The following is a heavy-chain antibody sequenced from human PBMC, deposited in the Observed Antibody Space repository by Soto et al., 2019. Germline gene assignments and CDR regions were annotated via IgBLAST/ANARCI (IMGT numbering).Heavy chain of an antibody. CDR3: ARDSTTPYYYYGMDV. CDR2: ISSSGSTI. CDR1: GFTFSSYE. J-gene: IGHJ6*02. D-gene: IGHD1-26*01. Sequence: EVQLVESGGGLVQPGGSLRLSCAASGFTFSSYEMNWVRQAPGKGLEWVSYISSSGSTIYYADSVKGRFTISRDNAKNSQFLQMNSLRAEDTAVYYCARDSTTPYYYYGMDVWGQGTTVTVSS. V-gene: IGHV3-48*03.